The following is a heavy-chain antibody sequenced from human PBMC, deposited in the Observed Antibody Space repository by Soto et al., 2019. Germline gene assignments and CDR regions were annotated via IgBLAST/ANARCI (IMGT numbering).Heavy chain of an antibody. CDR2: FMPLFPTP. Sequence: QVQLVQSGAEVKKPGSSVKVSCKASGGTFSTSAISWVRQAPGQGLEWVGGFMPLFPTPDYAQHFQGKVTITADESTTTAYLEMTSLRADDTAVYYCARDNDRLQLGGNYSYILDVWGQGTAITVSS. D-gene: IGHD1-1*01. J-gene: IGHJ6*02. CDR1: GGTFSTSA. V-gene: IGHV1-69*12. CDR3: ARDNDRLQLGGNYSYILDV.